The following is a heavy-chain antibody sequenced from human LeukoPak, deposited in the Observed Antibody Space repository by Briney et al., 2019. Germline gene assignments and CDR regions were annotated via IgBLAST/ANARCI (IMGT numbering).Heavy chain of an antibody. CDR2: IYPGDSDT. V-gene: IGHV5-51*01. D-gene: IGHD3-3*01. CDR1: GYSFTSYW. CDR3: ATRAPTYDFWSGYYMGV. J-gene: IGHJ6*02. Sequence: GESLKISCKGSGYSFTSYWIGWGRQMPGKGLEWMGIIYPGDSDTRYSPSFQGQVTISADKSISTAYLQWSSLKASDTAMYYCATRAPTYDFWSGYYMGVWGQGTTVTVSS.